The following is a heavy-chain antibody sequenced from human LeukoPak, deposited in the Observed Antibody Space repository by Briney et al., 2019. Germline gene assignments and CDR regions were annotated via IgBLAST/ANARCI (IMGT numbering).Heavy chain of an antibody. V-gene: IGHV4-39*07. D-gene: IGHD6-6*01. CDR1: GGSISSSSYH. CDR2: IYYSGST. Sequence: SETLSLTCTVSGGSISSSSYHWGWIRQPPGKGLEWIGSIYYSGSTYYNPSLKSRVTISVDTSKNQFSLKLSSVTAADTAVYYCARGREYSSSNALGYWGQGTLVTVSS. CDR3: ARGREYSSSNALGY. J-gene: IGHJ4*02.